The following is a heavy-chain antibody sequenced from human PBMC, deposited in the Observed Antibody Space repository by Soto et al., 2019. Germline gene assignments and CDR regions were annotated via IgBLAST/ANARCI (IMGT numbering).Heavy chain of an antibody. CDR1: GFTFSSYS. J-gene: IGHJ6*02. CDR2: ISSSSSTI. V-gene: IGHV3-48*02. D-gene: IGHD3-10*01. Sequence: GGSLRLSCAASGFTFSSYSMNWVRQAPGKGLEWVSYISSSSSTIYYADSVKGRFTISRDNAKNSLYLQMNSLRDEDTAVYYCARDAKTNYYGSENSRAGYYYYGMDVWGQGTTVTVSS. CDR3: ARDAKTNYYGSENSRAGYYYYGMDV.